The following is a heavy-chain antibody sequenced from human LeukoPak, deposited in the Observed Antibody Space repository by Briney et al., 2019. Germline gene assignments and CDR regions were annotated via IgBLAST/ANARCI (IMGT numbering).Heavy chain of an antibody. CDR3: AKPRGYSYGSAFDY. J-gene: IGHJ4*02. CDR2: ISGSGGST. Sequence: GGYLRRYCAASGFTFSSYGMSWVRPAPGKGLEWGSAISGSGGSTYYADSVKGRFTISRDNSKNTLYLQMNSLRAEDTAVYYCAKPRGYSYGSAFDYWGQGTLVTVSS. V-gene: IGHV3-23*01. CDR1: GFTFSSYG. D-gene: IGHD5-18*01.